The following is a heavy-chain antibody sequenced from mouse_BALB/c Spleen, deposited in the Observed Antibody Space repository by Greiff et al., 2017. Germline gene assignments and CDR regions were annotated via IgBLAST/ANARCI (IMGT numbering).Heavy chain of an antibody. D-gene: IGHD1-1*01. CDR2: IRNKANGYTT. CDR3: ARVYYYGTYFDY. CDR1: GFTFTDYY. Sequence: EVQGVESGGGLVQPGGSLRLSCATSGFTFTDYYMSWVRQPPGKALEWLGFIRNKANGYTTEYSASVKGRFTISRDNSQSILYLQMNTLRAEDSATDYCARVYYYGTYFDYWGQGTTLTVSS. J-gene: IGHJ2*01. V-gene: IGHV7-3*02.